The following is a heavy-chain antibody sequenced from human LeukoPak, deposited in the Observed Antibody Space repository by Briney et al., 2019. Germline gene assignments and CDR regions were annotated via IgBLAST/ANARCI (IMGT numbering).Heavy chain of an antibody. J-gene: IGHJ4*02. V-gene: IGHV3-21*01. CDR3: ASTIAVAGTGDY. D-gene: IGHD6-19*01. CDR1: GFTFSSYS. Sequence: PGGSLRLSCAASGFTFSSYSMNWVRQAPGEGLEWGSSISSSSSYISYADSVKGRFTISRDNAKNSLYLQMNSLRAEDTAVYYCASTIAVAGTGDYWGQGALVTVSS. CDR2: ISSSSSYI.